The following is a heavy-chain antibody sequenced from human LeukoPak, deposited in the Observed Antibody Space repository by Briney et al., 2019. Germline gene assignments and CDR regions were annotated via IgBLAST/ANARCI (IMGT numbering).Heavy chain of an antibody. CDR1: GDRVSSNSVA. J-gene: IGHJ5*02. D-gene: IGHD4-23*01. CDR3: ARGRGVTVGYNWFDP. CDR2: TYYRSKWYN. Sequence: SQTLSLTCAISGDRVSSNSVAWNWIRQSPSRGLEWLGRTYYRSKWYNDYAVSVKSRITINPDTSKNQFSLQLNSVTPEDTAVYYCARGRGVTVGYNWFDPWGQGTLVTVSS. V-gene: IGHV6-1*01.